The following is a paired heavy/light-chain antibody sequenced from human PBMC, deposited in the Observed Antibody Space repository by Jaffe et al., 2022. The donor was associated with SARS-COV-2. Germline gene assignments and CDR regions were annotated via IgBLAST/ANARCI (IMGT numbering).Heavy chain of an antibody. D-gene: IGHD6-19*01. Sequence: EVQLLESGGVLVQPGGSLRLSCAASGLTFSSYAMAWVRQAPGKGLEWVSSLNSRGDDTHYTDSVKGRFTISRDNSMNTLYLQMNSLRAEDTAIYYCAKGSVTGTRMVDYWGQGTLVTVSS. CDR3: AKGSVTGTRMVDY. V-gene: IGHV3-23*01. CDR2: LNSRGDDT. J-gene: IGHJ4*02. CDR1: GLTFSSYA.
Light chain of an antibody. Sequence: DVVMTQSPLALPVTLGQPASIACRSSQSLVYSDGNTYLNWFQQRPGQSPRRLIYKVSNRDSGVPDRFSGSGSGTDFTLKISRVEAEDVAVYYCMQGSYWPWTFGQGTKVEIK. CDR3: MQGSYWPWT. CDR2: KVS. J-gene: IGKJ1*01. CDR1: QSLVYSDGNTY. V-gene: IGKV2-30*01.